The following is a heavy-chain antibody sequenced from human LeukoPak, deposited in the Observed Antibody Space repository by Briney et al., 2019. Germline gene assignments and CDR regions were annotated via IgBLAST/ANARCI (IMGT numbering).Heavy chain of an antibody. J-gene: IGHJ4*02. Sequence: ASVKVSCKASGYTFTSYGISWVRQAPGQGLEWMGWISAYNGNTNYAQKLQGRVTMTTDTSTSTAYMELRSLRSDDTAVYYCALLVPAPMMTETYYFDYWGQGTLVTVSS. CDR3: ALLVPAPMMTETYYFDY. CDR2: ISAYNGNT. CDR1: GYTFTSYG. V-gene: IGHV1-18*01. D-gene: IGHD2-2*01.